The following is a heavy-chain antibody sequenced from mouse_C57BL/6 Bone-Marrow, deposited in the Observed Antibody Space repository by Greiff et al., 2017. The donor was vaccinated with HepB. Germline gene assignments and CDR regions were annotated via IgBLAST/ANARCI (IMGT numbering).Heavy chain of an antibody. V-gene: IGHV1-61*01. CDR2: IYPSDSET. CDR1: GYTFTSCW. CDR3: ARGGSFDY. J-gene: IGHJ2*01. Sequence: QVQLQQPGAELVRPGSSVKLSCKASGYTFTSCWMDWVKQRPGQGLEWIGNIYPSDSETHYNQKFKDKATLTVDKSSSTAYMQLSSLTSEDSAVYYCARGGSFDYWGQGTTLTVSS.